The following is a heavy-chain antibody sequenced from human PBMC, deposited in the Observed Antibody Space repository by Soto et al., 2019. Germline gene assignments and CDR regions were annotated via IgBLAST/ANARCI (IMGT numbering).Heavy chain of an antibody. D-gene: IGHD1-26*01. V-gene: IGHV3-33*01. Sequence: GGSLRLSCAASGFTFSSYGMHWVRQAPGKGLEWVAVIWYDGSNKYYADSVKGQFTISRDNSKNTLYLQMDSLRAEDTAVDYCARTHPFELKPPSYYYYYGMDVWGQGTTVTVSS. J-gene: IGHJ6*02. CDR2: IWYDGSNK. CDR1: GFTFSSYG. CDR3: ARTHPFELKPPSYYYYYGMDV.